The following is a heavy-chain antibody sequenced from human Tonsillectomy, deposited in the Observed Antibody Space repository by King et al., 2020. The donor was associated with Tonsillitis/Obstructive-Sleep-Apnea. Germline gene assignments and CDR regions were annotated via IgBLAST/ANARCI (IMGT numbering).Heavy chain of an antibody. CDR1: GFTFNFYS. Sequence: EVQLVESGGGLIQPGGSLRLSCAASGFTFNFYSMDWVRQAPGKGLEWGSYISGSGNTIYYADSVKGRFTISRDNAKSSLYLQMNRLRDEDTAVYYCTRDIRGNYDFWSGYPGYWGQRTLVTVSS. V-gene: IGHV3-48*02. CDR3: TRDIRGNYDFWSGYPGY. CDR2: ISGSGNTI. D-gene: IGHD3-3*01. J-gene: IGHJ4*02.